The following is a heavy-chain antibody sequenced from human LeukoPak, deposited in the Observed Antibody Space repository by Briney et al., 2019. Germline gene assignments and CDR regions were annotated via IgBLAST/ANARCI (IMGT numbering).Heavy chain of an antibody. Sequence: GESLKISCAASGFTFSSYAMSWVRQAPGKGLECVSAISGSGGSTYYADSVKGRFTISRDNSKNTLYLQMNSLRAEDTAVYYCAKDALEYYYGSGSEFDYWGQGTLVTVSS. V-gene: IGHV3-23*01. CDR2: ISGSGGST. CDR1: GFTFSSYA. CDR3: AKDALEYYYGSGSEFDY. D-gene: IGHD3-10*01. J-gene: IGHJ4*02.